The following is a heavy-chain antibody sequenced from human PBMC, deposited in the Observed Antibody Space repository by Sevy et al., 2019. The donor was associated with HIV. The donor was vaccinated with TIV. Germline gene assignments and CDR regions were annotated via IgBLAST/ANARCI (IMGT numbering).Heavy chain of an antibody. CDR2: ISYDGSNK. CDR3: DLESLSSDVAEYFQN. V-gene: IGHV3-30-3*01. Sequence: GGSLRLSCATSGFTFSSYSMHWVRQAPGKGLEWVASISYDGSNKHYADSLKRRFTISRDKYKNSMHLQMNSLRAEETAMYYCDLESLSSDVAEYFQNWGQGTLVTVSS. CDR1: GFTFSSYS. J-gene: IGHJ1*01. D-gene: IGHD1-1*01.